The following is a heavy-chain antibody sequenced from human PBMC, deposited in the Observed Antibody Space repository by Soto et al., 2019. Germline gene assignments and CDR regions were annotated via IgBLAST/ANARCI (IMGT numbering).Heavy chain of an antibody. Sequence: PGGSLRLSCAASGFTFSSYGMHWVRQAPGKGLEWVAVIWYDGSNKYYADSVKGRFTISRDNSKNTLYLQMNSLRAEDTAVYYCARDSEQWLVEDYFDYWGQGTLVTVSS. V-gene: IGHV3-33*01. CDR2: IWYDGSNK. D-gene: IGHD6-19*01. J-gene: IGHJ4*02. CDR3: ARDSEQWLVEDYFDY. CDR1: GFTFSSYG.